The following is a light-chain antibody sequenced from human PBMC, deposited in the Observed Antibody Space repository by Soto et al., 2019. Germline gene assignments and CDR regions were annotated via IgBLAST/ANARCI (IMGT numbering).Light chain of an antibody. CDR2: AAS. J-gene: IGKJ4*01. CDR1: QSISNY. V-gene: IGKV1-27*01. Sequence: DIQMTQSPSSLSASVGDRVTITCRASQSISNYLAWYQQKPGKVPKLLIYAASTLQSGVPSRFSGSGSGTDFTLTISSLQPEDVATNYCQKYNSAPHTFGGGTKVEIK. CDR3: QKYNSAPHT.